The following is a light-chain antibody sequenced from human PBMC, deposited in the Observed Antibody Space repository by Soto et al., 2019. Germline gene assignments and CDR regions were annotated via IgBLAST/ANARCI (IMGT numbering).Light chain of an antibody. Sequence: DIVMTPSPDSLSVSLGERATINCKSSQTVFHNSYNNAFLAWYQQKAGQHPMLLFYWASTRESGVPARFSGGGSGTDCSLTISSLQPEDVAVYYCQQYYSSVTFGQGTKLEIK. J-gene: IGKJ2*01. V-gene: IGKV4-1*01. CDR1: QTVFHNSYNNAF. CDR2: WAS. CDR3: QQYYSSVT.